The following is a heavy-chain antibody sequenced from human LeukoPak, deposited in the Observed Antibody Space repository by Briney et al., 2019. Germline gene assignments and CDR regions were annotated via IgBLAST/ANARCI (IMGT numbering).Heavy chain of an antibody. V-gene: IGHV4-59*01. Sequence: SETLSLTCTVSGGSISSYYWSWIRQPPGKGLEWIGCIYYSGTTKYNPSLKSRVTISVDTSKNQFSLKLSSVTAADTAVYYCARVGDYYDTSGYYYSHDNWGQGTLVTVSS. CDR2: IYYSGTT. J-gene: IGHJ4*02. CDR3: ARVGDYYDTSGYYYSHDN. D-gene: IGHD3-22*01. CDR1: GGSISSYY.